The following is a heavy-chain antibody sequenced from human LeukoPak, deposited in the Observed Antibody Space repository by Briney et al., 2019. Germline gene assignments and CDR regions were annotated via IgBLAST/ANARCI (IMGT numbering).Heavy chain of an antibody. CDR2: IYSGGST. CDR1: GFTFSSNS. V-gene: IGHV3-53*05. Sequence: GGSLRLSCAASGFTFSSNSMRWVRQAPGKGLECVSAIYSGGSTSYAESSMDRIFITTRDTQNTTLYQQIGRRGAEYIVIYSGSSTYYAYSVKGLFTITRDHAKNPQYQQMNSLRDDDTAVYYCATRSWRSSWYPDYWGQGTLVTVSS. CDR3: SSTYYAYSVKGLFTITRDHAKNPQYQQMNSLRDDDTAVYYCATRSWRSSWYPDY. J-gene: IGHJ4*02. D-gene: IGHD2-15*01.